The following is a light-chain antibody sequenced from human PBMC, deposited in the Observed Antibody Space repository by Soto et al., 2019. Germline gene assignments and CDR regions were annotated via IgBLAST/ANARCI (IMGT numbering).Light chain of an antibody. J-gene: IGKJ5*01. CDR2: AAS. CDR1: QGISSY. V-gene: IGKV1-8*01. CDR3: LQHNSYPRT. Sequence: AIRMTQSPSSLSASTGDRVTITCRASQGISSYLAWYQQKPGKAPKLLIYAASTLQSGVPSRFSGSGSGTDFTLTISCLQSEDSATYFCLQHNSYPRTFGPGTRLEIK.